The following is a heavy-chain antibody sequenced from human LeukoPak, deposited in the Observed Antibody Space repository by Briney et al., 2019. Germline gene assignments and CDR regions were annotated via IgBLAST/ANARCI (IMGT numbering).Heavy chain of an antibody. J-gene: IGHJ4*02. CDR2: ISYDGSNQ. V-gene: IGHV3-30*04. CDR1: GFTFSSYA. Sequence: GGSLRLSCAASGFTFSSYAMSWVRQAPGRGLEWVAVISYDGSNQYYADSVEGRFTVSRDNSKTTLYLQMNSLKAEDTAVHYCARGDYYDSSAYYYGSFDYWGQGTLVTVSS. CDR3: ARGDYYDSSAYYYGSFDY. D-gene: IGHD3-22*01.